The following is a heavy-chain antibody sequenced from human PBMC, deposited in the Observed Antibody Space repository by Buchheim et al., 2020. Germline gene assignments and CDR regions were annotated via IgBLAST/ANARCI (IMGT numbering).Heavy chain of an antibody. Sequence: EVHLVQSGGGVVQPGGSLRLSCVASGFTFSSYCMNWVRQVPGKGLEWIAHISKKSSTIHYSDSVRGRLTVSRDNAKNTLYLQINSLKDDDTATYYCARVLMGSSVLTWFRFDYWGQGA. V-gene: IGHV3-48*02. CDR1: GFTFSSYC. J-gene: IGHJ4*02. D-gene: IGHD3-10*01. CDR2: ISKKSSTI. CDR3: ARVLMGSSVLTWFRFDY.